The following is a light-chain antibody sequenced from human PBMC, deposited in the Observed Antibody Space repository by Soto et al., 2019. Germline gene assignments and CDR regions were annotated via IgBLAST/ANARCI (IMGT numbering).Light chain of an antibody. CDR2: AAS. V-gene: IGKV1-39*01. CDR1: QSISRH. Sequence: DLQMTQSPSSLSASLGDRVTITCRASQSISRHLNWYQQKPGKAPRLLIYAASSLQSGVPSRFSGSGSGTDFILTTTSLQPEDSATYYCQQAYNMPRTFGPGTKVD. CDR3: QQAYNMPRT. J-gene: IGKJ3*01.